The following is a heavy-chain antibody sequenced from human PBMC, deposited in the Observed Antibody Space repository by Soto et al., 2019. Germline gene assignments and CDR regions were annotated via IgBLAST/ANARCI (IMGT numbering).Heavy chain of an antibody. V-gene: IGHV4-34*01. J-gene: IGHJ6*03. D-gene: IGHD6-13*01. Sequence: LETHPHTSTVYGGTCIGYYWSWIRQPTGKGLEWIGEINHSGSTNYNPSLKSRVTISVDTSKNQFSLKLSSVTAADTAVYYCARETRSIAADKNTIYYMDVWGKGTTVTV. CDR3: ARETRSIAADKNTIYYMDV. CDR2: INHSGST. CDR1: GGTCIGYY.